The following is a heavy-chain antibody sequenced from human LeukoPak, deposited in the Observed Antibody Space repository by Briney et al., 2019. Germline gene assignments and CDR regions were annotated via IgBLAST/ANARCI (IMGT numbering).Heavy chain of an antibody. Sequence: PSETLSLTCTVSGGSISSYYWSWIRQPPGKGLEWIGYIYYSRSTNYNPSLKSRVTISVDTSKNQFSLKLSSVTAADTAVYYCARAAPRWGFDYWGQGTLVTVSS. CDR2: IYYSRST. V-gene: IGHV4-59*01. J-gene: IGHJ4*02. D-gene: IGHD3-16*01. CDR3: ARAAPRWGFDY. CDR1: GGSISSYY.